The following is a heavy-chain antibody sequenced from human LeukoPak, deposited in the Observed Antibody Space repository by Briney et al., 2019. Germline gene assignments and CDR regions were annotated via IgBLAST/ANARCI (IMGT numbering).Heavy chain of an antibody. CDR2: IYYSGST. V-gene: IGHV4-39*07. Sequence: KPSETLSLTCTVSGGSISSYYWGWIRQPPGKGLEWIGSIYYSGSTYYNPSLKSRVTISVDTSKNQFSLKLSSVTAADTAVYYCAREYQTTTIDYWGQGTLVTVSS. J-gene: IGHJ4*02. CDR3: AREYQTTTIDY. D-gene: IGHD2-2*01. CDR1: GGSISSYY.